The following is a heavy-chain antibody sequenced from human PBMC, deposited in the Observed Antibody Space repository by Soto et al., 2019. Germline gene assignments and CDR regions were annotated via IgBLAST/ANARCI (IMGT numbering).Heavy chain of an antibody. V-gene: IGHV3-33*01. CDR1: GFTFSSSG. CDR2: IWYDGSNT. J-gene: IGHJ5*02. D-gene: IGHD3-3*01. CDR3: ARDKVTMFGKSGFDP. Sequence: QVQLVESGGGVVQPGRSLRLSCAASGFTFSSSGMHWVRQAPGKGLEWVAVIWYDGSNTFYADSVKGRFTISRDNSKNTLYLQMNSLRAEDTAVYYCARDKVTMFGKSGFDPWGQGTLVTVSS.